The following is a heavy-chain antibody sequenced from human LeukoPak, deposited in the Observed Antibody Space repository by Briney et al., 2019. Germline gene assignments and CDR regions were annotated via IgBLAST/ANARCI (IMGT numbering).Heavy chain of an antibody. CDR1: GGPISSYY. J-gene: IGHJ4*02. CDR3: ARVTAVGTYFDS. CDR2: FFYSGST. Sequence: TSETLSLTCTVSGGPISSYYWSWIRQPPGEGLEGIEYFFYSGSTNYNPSLRSRVTISVDTYKNQFSLKLSSVTAADTAVYFCARVTAVGTYFDSWGQGTLVTVSS. V-gene: IGHV4-59*01. D-gene: IGHD7-27*01.